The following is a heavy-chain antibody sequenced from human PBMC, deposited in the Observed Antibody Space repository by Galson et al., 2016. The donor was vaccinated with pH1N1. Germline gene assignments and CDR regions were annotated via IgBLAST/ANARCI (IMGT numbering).Heavy chain of an antibody. CDR2: IDPSGGGT. D-gene: IGHD1-26*01. CDR3: TRDLGRRREF. J-gene: IGHJ4*02. CDR1: GYTFTNYY. V-gene: IGHV1-46*01. Sequence: SVKVSCKASGYTFTNYYFHWVRQAPGHGLEWMGVIDPSGGGTTYAQKFQARVTMTRDTSATTVYMDLSSLKSDDTAVYYCTRDLGRRREFWGQGTLVTVSS.